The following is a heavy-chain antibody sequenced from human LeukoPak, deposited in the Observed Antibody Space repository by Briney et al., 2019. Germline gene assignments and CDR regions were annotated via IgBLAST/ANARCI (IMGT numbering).Heavy chain of an antibody. CDR2: IVVGSGNT. D-gene: IGHD1-26*01. V-gene: IGHV1-58*02. J-gene: IGHJ6*02. Sequence: SVTVSCKASGFTFTSSAMQWVRQARGQRLEWIGWIVVGSGNTNYAQKFQERVTITRDMSTSTAYMELSSLRSEDTAVYYCAAESARLQVGATRRDYYYGMDVWGQGTTVTVSS. CDR1: GFTFTSSA. CDR3: AAESARLQVGATRRDYYYGMDV.